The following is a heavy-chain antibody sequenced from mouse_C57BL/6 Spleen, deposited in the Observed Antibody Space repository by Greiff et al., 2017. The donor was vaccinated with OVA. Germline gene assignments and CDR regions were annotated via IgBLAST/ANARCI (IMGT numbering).Heavy chain of an antibody. CDR2: INPNNGGT. CDR3: VYYDYDGRGY. Sequence: EVQLQQSGPELVKPGASVKISCKASGYTFTDYYMNWVKQSHGKSLEWIGDINPNNGGTSYNQKFKGKATLTVDKSSSTAYMELRSLTSEDSAVYYCVYYDYDGRGYWGQGTTLTVSS. D-gene: IGHD2-4*01. CDR1: GYTFTDYY. V-gene: IGHV1-26*01. J-gene: IGHJ2*01.